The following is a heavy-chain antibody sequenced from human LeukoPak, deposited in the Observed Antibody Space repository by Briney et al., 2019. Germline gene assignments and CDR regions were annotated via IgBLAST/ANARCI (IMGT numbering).Heavy chain of an antibody. CDR2: IRYDGSRK. CDR3: AKDLRGGGRYYDSSGYPDY. D-gene: IGHD3-22*01. J-gene: IGHJ4*02. V-gene: IGHV3-30*02. Sequence: GGSLRLSCAASGFIFSSYGMHWVRQAPDKGLEWVAFIRYDGSRKYYADSVKGRFTISRDNSKNTLYLQMNSLRAEDTAVYYFAKDLRGGGRYYDSSGYPDYWGQGTLVTVSS. CDR1: GFIFSSYG.